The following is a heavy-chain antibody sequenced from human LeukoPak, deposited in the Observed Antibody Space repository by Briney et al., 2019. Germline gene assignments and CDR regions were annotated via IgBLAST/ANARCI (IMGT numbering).Heavy chain of an antibody. CDR2: ISTSSSYI. Sequence: PGGSLRLSCAASGFTFSSYRMNWVRQAPGKGLEWVSSISTSSSYIYYADSVKGRFTISRDNAKNSLYLQMNSLRGEDTAVYYCARDPSSDSSGYYSYYFDYWGQETLATVSS. CDR1: GFTFSSYR. CDR3: ARDPSSDSSGYYSYYFDY. J-gene: IGHJ4*02. V-gene: IGHV3-21*06. D-gene: IGHD3-22*01.